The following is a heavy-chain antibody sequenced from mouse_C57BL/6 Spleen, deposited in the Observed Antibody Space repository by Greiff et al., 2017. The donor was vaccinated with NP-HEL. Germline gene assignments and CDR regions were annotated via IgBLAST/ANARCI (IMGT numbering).Heavy chain of an antibody. CDR1: GYAFSSSW. Sequence: QVQLKESGPELVKPGASVKISCKASGYAFSSSWMNWVKQRPGKGLEWIGRIYPGDGDTNYNGKFKGKATLTADKSSSTAYMQLSSLTSEDSAVYCCASPYYYGSSWDYWGQGTTLTVSS. D-gene: IGHD1-1*01. V-gene: IGHV1-82*01. CDR3: ASPYYYGSSWDY. CDR2: IYPGDGDT. J-gene: IGHJ2*01.